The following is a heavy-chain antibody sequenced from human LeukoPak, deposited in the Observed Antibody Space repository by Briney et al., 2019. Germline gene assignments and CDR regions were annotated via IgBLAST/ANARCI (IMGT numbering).Heavy chain of an antibody. D-gene: IGHD1/OR15-1a*01. J-gene: IGHJ4*02. CDR3: ARQHPAATGTFDY. V-gene: IGHV4-59*08. Sequence: SETLSLTCTVSGDTISSYHWSWIRQPPGKGLECIGFIYYSGNTNYNPSLKSRVTISVDTSKNQFSLKLNSVTAADTAVYYCARQHPAATGTFDYWGQGTLVSVST. CDR2: IYYSGNT. CDR1: GDTISSYH.